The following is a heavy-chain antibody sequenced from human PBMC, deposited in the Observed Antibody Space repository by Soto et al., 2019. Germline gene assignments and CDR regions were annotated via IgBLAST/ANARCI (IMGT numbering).Heavy chain of an antibody. CDR1: GFVFSKYA. CDR3: VRGVYRSSAGGPFDL. J-gene: IGHJ4*02. Sequence: DVQLLESGGGLVQSGGSLTVSCTASGFVFSKYAVTWVRQAPGQGLEWVSAITASGDTTYYADSVKGRFTISRDNSRDNLFLHMSSLRADDTARYFCVRGVYRSSAGGPFDLWGQGTLVTVSS. CDR2: ITASGDTT. V-gene: IGHV3-23*01. D-gene: IGHD2-15*01.